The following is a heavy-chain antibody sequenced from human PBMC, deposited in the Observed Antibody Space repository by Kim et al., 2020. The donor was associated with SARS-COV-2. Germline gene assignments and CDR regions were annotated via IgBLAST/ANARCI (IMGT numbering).Heavy chain of an antibody. CDR1: GFTFSTYA. CDR3: AKVYNWNYRGLDY. CDR2: IGGGGNAA. V-gene: IGHV3-23*01. J-gene: IGHJ4*02. Sequence: GGSLRLSCAASGFTFSTYAMNWVRQAPGKGLEWVSTIGGGGNAAYYADSVKGRFTISRDNSKNTLYLQMNSLRAEDTAVYYCAKVYNWNYRGLDYWGQGTRVTVSS. D-gene: IGHD1-1*01.